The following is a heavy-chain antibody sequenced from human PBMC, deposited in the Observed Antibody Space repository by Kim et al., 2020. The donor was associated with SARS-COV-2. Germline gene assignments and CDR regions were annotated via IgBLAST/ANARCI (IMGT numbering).Heavy chain of an antibody. CDR2: NSDAT. D-gene: IGHD1-26*01. J-gene: IGHJ3*02. V-gene: IGHV3-73*01. Sequence: NSDATAYAASVNGRCTIARDDSKNMAYLQMNSRKTEDTAVYYCIRQTGSDTWGQGTMVTVSS. CDR3: IRQTGSDT.